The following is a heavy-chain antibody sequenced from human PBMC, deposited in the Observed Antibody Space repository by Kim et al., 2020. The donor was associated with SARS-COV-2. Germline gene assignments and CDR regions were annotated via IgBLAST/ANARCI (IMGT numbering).Heavy chain of an antibody. CDR3: ARDWCYYVFCSGYYDYYGMDV. D-gene: IGHD3-3*01. CDR2: IYYSGST. V-gene: IGHV4-39*01. J-gene: IGHJ6*02. CDR1: GGSISSSSYY. Sequence: SETLSLTCTVSGGSISSSSYYWGWIRQPPGKGLEWIGSIYYSGSTYYNPSLKSRVTISVDTSKNQFSLKLSSVTAADTAVYYCARDWCYYVFCSGYYDYYGMDVWGQGTTVTVSS.